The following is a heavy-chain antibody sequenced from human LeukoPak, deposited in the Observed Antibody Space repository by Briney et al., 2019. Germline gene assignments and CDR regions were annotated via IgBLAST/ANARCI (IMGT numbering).Heavy chain of an antibody. J-gene: IGHJ6*03. D-gene: IGHD4-11*01. Sequence: GGSLRLSCAVSGFTCSDYSMNWVRQAPGKGLEWVSYISSSGFTINYADSVKGRFTISRDNAKNSLYLQMNSLRAEDTAVYYCVRGVPKTSYYYYYYMDVWGKGTTVTVSS. V-gene: IGHV3-48*01. CDR3: VRGVPKTSYYYYYYMDV. CDR2: ISSSGFTI. CDR1: GFTCSDYS.